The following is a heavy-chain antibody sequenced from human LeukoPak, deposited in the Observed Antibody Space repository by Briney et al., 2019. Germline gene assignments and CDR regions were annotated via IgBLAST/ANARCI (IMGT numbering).Heavy chain of an antibody. CDR3: ARVSFCPRCHFDY. J-gene: IGHJ4*02. CDR2: VNSDGSTT. CDR1: GFPFSNYW. Sequence: GGSLRLSCAASGFPFSNYWMHWVRQAPGKGLVWVSRVNSDGSTTNYADSVRGRFTISRDNADNTLYLQLNSLRAEDTAVYYCARVSFCPRCHFDYWGQGTLVTVSS. V-gene: IGHV3-74*01. D-gene: IGHD2/OR15-2a*01.